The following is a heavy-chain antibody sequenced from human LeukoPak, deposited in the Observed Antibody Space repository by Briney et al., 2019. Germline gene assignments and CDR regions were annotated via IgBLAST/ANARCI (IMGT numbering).Heavy chain of an antibody. CDR3: ARPLYGDQYYFDY. CDR2: ISGSGGST. V-gene: IGHV3-23*01. D-gene: IGHD4-17*01. Sequence: GGSLRLSCAASGFTFSSYAMSWVRQAPGKGLEWGSAISGSGGSTYYADSVKGRFTISRDNSKNTLYLQMNSLRAEDTAVYYCARPLYGDQYYFDYWGQGTLVTVSS. J-gene: IGHJ4*02. CDR1: GFTFSSYA.